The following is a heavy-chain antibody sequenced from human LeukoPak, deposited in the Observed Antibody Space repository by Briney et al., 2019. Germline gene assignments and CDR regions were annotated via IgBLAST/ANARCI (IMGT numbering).Heavy chain of an antibody. CDR3: ARAPIAARFDY. D-gene: IGHD6-6*01. Sequence: SETLSLTCTVSGGSISSGGYYWSWIRQPPGKGLEWIGYIYHSGSTYYNPSLKSRVTISVDRSKNQFSLKLSSVTAADTAVYYCARAPIAARFDYWGQGTLVTVSS. CDR1: GGSISSGGYY. CDR2: IYHSGST. J-gene: IGHJ4*02. V-gene: IGHV4-30-2*01.